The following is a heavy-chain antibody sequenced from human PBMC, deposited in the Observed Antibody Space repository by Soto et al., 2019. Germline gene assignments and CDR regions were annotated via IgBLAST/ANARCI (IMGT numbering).Heavy chain of an antibody. Sequence: EVQLLESGGGLVRPGGSLRLSCAASGFTFSSYAMSWVRQAPGKGLEWVSAISGSGGSTYYADSVKGRFTISRDNSKNTLYLQMNRLRAEDTAVYYCAKLIGYGPAGGYFDYWGQGTLVTVSS. D-gene: IGHD3-16*02. CDR1: GFTFSSYA. CDR2: ISGSGGST. J-gene: IGHJ4*02. V-gene: IGHV3-23*01. CDR3: AKLIGYGPAGGYFDY.